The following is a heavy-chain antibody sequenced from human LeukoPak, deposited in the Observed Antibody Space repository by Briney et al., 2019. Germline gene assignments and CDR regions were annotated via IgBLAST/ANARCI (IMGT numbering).Heavy chain of an antibody. Sequence: PGGSLRLSCAASGFTFSSYAMSWVRQAPGKGLEWVSAISGSGGSTYYADSVKGQFTISRDNSKNTLYLQMNSLRAEDTAVYYCAKDRSGSYYFDYWGQGTLVTVSS. CDR3: AKDRSGSYYFDY. J-gene: IGHJ4*02. CDR1: GFTFSSYA. CDR2: ISGSGGST. V-gene: IGHV3-23*01. D-gene: IGHD1-26*01.